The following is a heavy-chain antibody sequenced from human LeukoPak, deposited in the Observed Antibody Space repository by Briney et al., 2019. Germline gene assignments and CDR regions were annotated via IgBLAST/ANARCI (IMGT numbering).Heavy chain of an antibody. CDR3: AKQQLVRCFDY. Sequence: GSLRLSCVVSGIPFGDYYMNWIRQAPGKGLEWIGCIFYSGSTYYNPSLKSRVTISVDTSKTQFSLKLSSVTAADTAVYYCAKQQLVRCFDYWGQGTLVTVSS. CDR2: IFYSGST. CDR1: GIPFGDYY. J-gene: IGHJ4*02. V-gene: IGHV4-59*05. D-gene: IGHD6-13*01.